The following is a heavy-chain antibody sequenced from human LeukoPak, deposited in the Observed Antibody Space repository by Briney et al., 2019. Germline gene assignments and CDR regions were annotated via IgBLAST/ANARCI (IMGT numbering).Heavy chain of an antibody. Sequence: GASVKVSCKASGGTFSSYAISWVRQAPGQGLEWMGGIIPIFGTANYAQKFRGRVTITTDESTSTAYMELSSLRSEDTAVYYCATGPRGLAHFDYWGQGTLVTVSS. D-gene: IGHD3-16*01. CDR1: GGTFSSYA. V-gene: IGHV1-69*05. CDR3: ATGPRGLAHFDY. CDR2: IIPIFGTA. J-gene: IGHJ4*02.